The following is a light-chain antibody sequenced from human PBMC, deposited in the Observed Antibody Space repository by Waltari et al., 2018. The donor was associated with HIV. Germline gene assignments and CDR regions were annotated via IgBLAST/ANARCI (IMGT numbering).Light chain of an antibody. Sequence: QSALTQSASVSGSPGPSITISCPGTSSDGGAYTLVSWYQQHPGEVPRLLIYEVTKRPSGVSTRFSGSKSGNTASLTISGLQAEDEADYYCCSYAGSGLVFGGGTKLTVL. CDR1: SSDGGAYTL. V-gene: IGLV2-23*02. CDR3: CSYAGSGLV. CDR2: EVT. J-gene: IGLJ3*02.